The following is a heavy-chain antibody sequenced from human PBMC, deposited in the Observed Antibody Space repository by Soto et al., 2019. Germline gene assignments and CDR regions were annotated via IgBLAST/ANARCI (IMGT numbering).Heavy chain of an antibody. V-gene: IGHV4-59*12. CDR3: ARARYYDWCFDL. CDR1: GVSISSYY. J-gene: IGHJ4*02. D-gene: IGHD3-9*01. Sequence: PSETLSLTCTVSGVSISSYYWSWIRQPPGRGLEWIGYIYYSGSTNHNPSLKSRVTISIDTSKNQFSLTLTSVTAADTAVYFCARARYYDWCFDLWGRGTPVTVSS. CDR2: IYYSGST.